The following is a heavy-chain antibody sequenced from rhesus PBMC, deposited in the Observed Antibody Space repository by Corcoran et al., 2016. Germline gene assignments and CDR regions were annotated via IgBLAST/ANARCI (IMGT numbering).Heavy chain of an antibody. D-gene: IGHD2-27*01. CDR2: IYGSSTST. Sequence: QVQLQESGPGVVKPSETLSLTCAVSGGSISASYRWSWIRQPPGKGLEWIGYIYGSSTSTNHNPSLKSRVTISKDTSKNQFSLKLSSVTAADTAVYYCARDVPTLIFSGNHYYGLDSWGQGVVVTVSS. J-gene: IGHJ6*01. V-gene: IGHV4S10*01. CDR1: GGSISASYR. CDR3: ARDVPTLIFSGNHYYGLDS.